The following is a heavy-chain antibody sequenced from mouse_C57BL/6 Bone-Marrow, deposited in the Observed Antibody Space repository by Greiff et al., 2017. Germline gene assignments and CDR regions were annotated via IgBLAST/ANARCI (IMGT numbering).Heavy chain of an antibody. CDR2: IYPRSGNT. CDR1: GYTFTSYG. Sequence: QVQLQQSGAELARPGASVKLSCKASGYTFTSYGISWVKQRTGQGLEWIGEIYPRSGNTNYNEKFKGKATLTADKSSSTAYMELRSLTSEDSAIYFCARLDYYASSYGDDWGQGTTLTVSS. J-gene: IGHJ2*01. V-gene: IGHV1-81*01. D-gene: IGHD1-1*01. CDR3: ARLDYYASSYGDD.